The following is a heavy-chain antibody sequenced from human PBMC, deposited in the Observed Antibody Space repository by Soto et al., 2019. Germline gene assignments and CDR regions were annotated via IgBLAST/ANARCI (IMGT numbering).Heavy chain of an antibody. D-gene: IGHD1-26*01. Sequence: QVQLVQSGAEVKKPGASVKVSCKASGYTFTSYGISWVRQAPGQGLEWMGWISAYNGNTNYAQKLQGRVTMTTDTATSRAYVDVRSLRSADTAVYYCARRGSYSHYYYYYGIDVWGQGTTVTVS. CDR3: ARRGSYSHYYYYYGIDV. CDR1: GYTFTSYG. CDR2: ISAYNGNT. V-gene: IGHV1-18*04. J-gene: IGHJ6*02.